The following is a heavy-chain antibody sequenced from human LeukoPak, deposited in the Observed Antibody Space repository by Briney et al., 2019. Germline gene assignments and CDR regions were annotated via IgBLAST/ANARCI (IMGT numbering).Heavy chain of an antibody. CDR2: IHHSGST. CDR1: GGSISSSNW. V-gene: IGHV4-4*02. J-gene: IGHJ4*02. D-gene: IGHD2-15*01. Sequence: PSETLSLTCAVSGGSISSSNWWSWVRQPPGKGLEWIGEIHHSGSTNYNPSLKSRVTISVDKSKNQFSLKLSSVTAADTAVYFCVVGYCTGGSCYPFDYWGQGTLATVSS. CDR3: VVGYCTGGSCYPFDY.